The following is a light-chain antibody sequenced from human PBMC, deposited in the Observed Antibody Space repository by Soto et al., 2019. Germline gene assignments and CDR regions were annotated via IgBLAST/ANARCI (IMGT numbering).Light chain of an antibody. Sequence: QLVLTQPPSVSAAPGQTVTISCSGSSSNIGNNYASWYQHLPGTAPKLLIYHNNKRPSGIPDRFSDSKSGTSATLVITGLQTGDEADYYCGTWDSSLNAVVFGGGTKLTVL. V-gene: IGLV1-51*01. J-gene: IGLJ2*01. CDR3: GTWDSSLNAVV. CDR2: HNN. CDR1: SSNIGNNY.